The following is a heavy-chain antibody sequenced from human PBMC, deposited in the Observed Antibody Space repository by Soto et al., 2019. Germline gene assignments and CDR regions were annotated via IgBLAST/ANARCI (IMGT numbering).Heavy chain of an antibody. D-gene: IGHD4-4*01. Sequence: QVLLQESGPGLVKPSETLSLTCIVSGGSVSSVTYYWSWIRQPPGKGLEWIGYINYSGSTNYNPSFKSRVSMSLDTSKNRFSLKLISVTAADTAVYYCVRAADYKSSWFDPWGQGTLVTVSS. CDR1: GGSVSSVTYY. J-gene: IGHJ5*02. CDR2: INYSGST. V-gene: IGHV4-61*01. CDR3: VRAADYKSSWFDP.